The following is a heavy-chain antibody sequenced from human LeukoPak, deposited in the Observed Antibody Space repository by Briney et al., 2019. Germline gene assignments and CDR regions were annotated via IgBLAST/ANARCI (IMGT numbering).Heavy chain of an antibody. CDR3: ARGKYYNILTGFSRGGYFDY. CDR1: GFTFSNYG. Sequence: QSGGSLRLSCAASGFTFSNYGMHWVRQAPGKGLEWVAFIRYDGSNIYYVDSVKGRFTISRDNSKNTLYLQMNSLIIEDTAVYYCARGKYYNILTGFSRGGYFDYWGQGTLVTVSS. V-gene: IGHV3-30*02. CDR2: IRYDGSNI. D-gene: IGHD3-9*01. J-gene: IGHJ4*02.